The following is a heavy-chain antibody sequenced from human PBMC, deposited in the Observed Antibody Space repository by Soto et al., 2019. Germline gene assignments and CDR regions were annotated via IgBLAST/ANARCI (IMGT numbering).Heavy chain of an antibody. CDR2: ISAYNGNT. D-gene: IGHD5-12*01. V-gene: IGHV1-18*01. CDR3: ARDPDRWLQSRHNWFDT. Sequence: GASVKVSCKASGYTFTSYGISWVRQAPGQGLEWMGWISAYNGNTNYAQKLQGRVTMTTDTSTSTAYMEMRSLRSDDTAVYYCARDPDRWLQSRHNWFDTWGQGTLVTVS. CDR1: GYTFTSYG. J-gene: IGHJ5*02.